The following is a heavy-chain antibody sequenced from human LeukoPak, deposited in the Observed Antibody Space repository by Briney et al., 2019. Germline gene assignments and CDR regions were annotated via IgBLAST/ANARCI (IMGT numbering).Heavy chain of an antibody. D-gene: IGHD6-13*01. Sequence: ASVKVSCKASGYTFTSYGISWVRQAPGQGLEWMGRISAYNGNTNYAQKLQGRVTMTTDTSTSTAYMELRSLRSDDTAVYYCIAAAGRNWFDPWGQGTLVTVSS. CDR1: GYTFTSYG. CDR2: ISAYNGNT. CDR3: IAAAGRNWFDP. J-gene: IGHJ5*02. V-gene: IGHV1-18*01.